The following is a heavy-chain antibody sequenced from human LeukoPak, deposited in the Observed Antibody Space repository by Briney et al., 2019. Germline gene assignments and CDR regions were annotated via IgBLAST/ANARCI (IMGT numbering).Heavy chain of an antibody. CDR3: ARVSGYSGYDTLDY. CDR2: ISTGGSA. D-gene: IGHD5-12*01. V-gene: IGHV3-66*01. Sequence: GGSLRLSCAASGFTVSNNYMSWVRQAPGKGLEWVSVISTGGSAYYANSVKGRFTISRDYSKNTLYLQMNSLRAEDTAVYYCARVSGYSGYDTLDYWGQGTLVTVSS. J-gene: IGHJ4*02. CDR1: GFTVSNNY.